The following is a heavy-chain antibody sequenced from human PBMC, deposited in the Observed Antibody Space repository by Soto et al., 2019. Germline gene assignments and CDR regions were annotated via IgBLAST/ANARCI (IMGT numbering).Heavy chain of an antibody. Sequence: GESLKISCKGSGYSFAGYGITWGRQKPGKGLEWMGRIDPSASQTYYSPSLRGHVTISVTKSITTVFLQWSSLRASDTAMYYCARQIYDSDTGPNFQYYFDSWGQGTPVTVSS. CDR2: IDPSASQT. CDR1: GYSFAGYG. V-gene: IGHV5-10-1*01. CDR3: ARQIYDSDTGPNFQYYFDS. D-gene: IGHD3-22*01. J-gene: IGHJ4*02.